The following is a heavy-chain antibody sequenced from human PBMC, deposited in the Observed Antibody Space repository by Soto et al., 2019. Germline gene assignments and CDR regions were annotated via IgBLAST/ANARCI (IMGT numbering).Heavy chain of an antibody. V-gene: IGHV4-39*01. CDR1: DDSINSDKYY. J-gene: IGHJ4*02. CDR2: IYYRGNA. CDR3: ARLEGLATISHYFDF. Sequence: QLQLQESGPGLVKPSETLSLTCSVSDDSINSDKYYWGWIRESPGKGLEWIGSIYYRGNAYYNPSLQTRVTISLDKSRSQFSLKLNSVTAADSAVYFCARLEGLATISHYFDFWGPGALVTVSS. D-gene: IGHD3-3*01.